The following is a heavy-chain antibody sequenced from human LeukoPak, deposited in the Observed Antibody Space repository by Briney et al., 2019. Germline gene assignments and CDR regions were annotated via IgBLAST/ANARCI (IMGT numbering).Heavy chain of an antibody. J-gene: IGHJ4*02. D-gene: IGHD3-9*01. CDR1: GFTFSNYA. V-gene: IGHV3-23*01. Sequence: PGGSLRLSCAASGFTFSNYAMSWVRQAPGKGLEWVSVMSSGGYSEYYSDSVRGRFTISRDNSKDTLYLQMNSLTAEDTAVYYCAKDSEYDILTGYYMAIGWGQGTLVTVSS. CDR2: MSSGGYSE. CDR3: AKDSEYDILTGYYMAIG.